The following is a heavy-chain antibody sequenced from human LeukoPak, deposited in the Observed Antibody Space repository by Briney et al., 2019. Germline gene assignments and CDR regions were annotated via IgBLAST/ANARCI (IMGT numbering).Heavy chain of an antibody. CDR1: GFTVSSNY. CDR3: ARGDSSGYYLNWFDP. CDR2: IYSGGST. Sequence: GALRLSCAASGFTVSSNYMSWVRQAPGEGLEWVSVIYSGGSTYYADSVKGRFTISRDNSKNTLYLQMNSLRAEDTAVYYCARGDSSGYYLNWFDPWGQGTLVTVSS. J-gene: IGHJ5*02. V-gene: IGHV3-53*01. D-gene: IGHD3-22*01.